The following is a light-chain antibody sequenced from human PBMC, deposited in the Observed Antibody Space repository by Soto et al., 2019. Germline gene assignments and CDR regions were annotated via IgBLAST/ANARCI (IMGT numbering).Light chain of an antibody. CDR3: QQYHLSPLT. Sequence: EIVLTQSPGALSVAPGETLSLSCRASEAINNNFVAWYQQRPGQVPRLLRYGASIRVSGVPDRISGRRSVTGFILNIARVEPEDSAVYFCQQYHLSPLTFGGGTQV. V-gene: IGKV3-20*01. J-gene: IGKJ4*01. CDR1: EAINNNF. CDR2: GAS.